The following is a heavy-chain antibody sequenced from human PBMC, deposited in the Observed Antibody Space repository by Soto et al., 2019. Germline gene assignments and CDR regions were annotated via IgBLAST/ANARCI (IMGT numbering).Heavy chain of an antibody. Sequence: PGGSLRLSCAASGFTFSSYSMNWVRQAPGKGLEWVSYISSSSSTIYYADSVKGRFTISRDNAKNSLYLQMNSLRDEDTAVYYCARDGPPGYSYGSFVTDVCGQGTAVTVSS. J-gene: IGHJ6*02. CDR2: ISSSSSTI. CDR3: ARDGPPGYSYGSFVTDV. CDR1: GFTFSSYS. D-gene: IGHD5-18*01. V-gene: IGHV3-48*02.